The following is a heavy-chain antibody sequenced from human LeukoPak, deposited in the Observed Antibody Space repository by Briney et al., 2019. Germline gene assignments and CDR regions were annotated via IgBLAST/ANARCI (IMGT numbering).Heavy chain of an antibody. J-gene: IGHJ3*02. CDR3: ARGLGEVAVAIPAINDAFDI. CDR2: IYTSGST. D-gene: IGHD6-19*01. V-gene: IGHV4-61*02. Sequence: PSETLSLTCTVSGGSISSGSYYWSWIRQPAGKGLEWIGRIYTSGSTNYNPSLKNRVTISVDTSKNQFSLKLSSVTAADTAVYYCARGLGEVAVAIPAINDAFDIWGQGTMVTVSS. CDR1: GGSISSGSYY.